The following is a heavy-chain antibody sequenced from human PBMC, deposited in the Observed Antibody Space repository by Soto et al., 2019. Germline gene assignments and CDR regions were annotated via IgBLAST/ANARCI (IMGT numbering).Heavy chain of an antibody. V-gene: IGHV3-23*01. CDR2: ISGSGGST. CDR1: GFTFSRNA. J-gene: IGHJ6*02. CDR3: AKNPGGPRGGMDV. Sequence: EVQLLESEGGLVQPGGSLRLSCAASGFTFSRNAMSWVRQAPGKGLEWVSGISGSGGSTYYADSVKGRFTISRDNSKNTFYLQMNSLRAEDTAVYRCAKNPGGPRGGMDVWGQGTTVTVSS. D-gene: IGHD3-10*01.